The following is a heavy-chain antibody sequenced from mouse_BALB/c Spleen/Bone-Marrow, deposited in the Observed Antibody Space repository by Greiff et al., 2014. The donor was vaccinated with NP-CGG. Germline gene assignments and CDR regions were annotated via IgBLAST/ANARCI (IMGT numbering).Heavy chain of an antibody. CDR3: ARFRWGNYREGAMDY. J-gene: IGHJ4*01. V-gene: IGHV1-82*01. CDR1: GYAFSSSW. D-gene: IGHD2-1*01. CDR2: IYPGDGDT. Sequence: QVQLQQSGPELVKPGASVKISCKASGYAFSSSWMHWVKQRPGQGLEWIGRIYPGDGDTNYNGKFKGKATLTADKSSSTAYMQLSSLTSMDSAVYFWARFRWGNYREGAMDYWGQGTSVTVSS.